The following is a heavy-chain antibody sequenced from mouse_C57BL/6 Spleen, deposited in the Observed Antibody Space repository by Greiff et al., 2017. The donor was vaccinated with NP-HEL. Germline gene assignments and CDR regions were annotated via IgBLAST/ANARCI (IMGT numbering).Heavy chain of an antibody. CDR3: ARLQDYYGTAWFAY. CDR2: IYWDDDK. D-gene: IGHD1-1*01. Sequence: QVTLKESGPGILQSSQTLSLTCSFSGFSLSTSGMGVSWIRQPSGKGLEWLAHIYWDDDKRYNPSLKSRLTISKDTSRNQVFLKITSVDTAATATYYCARLQDYYGTAWFAYWGQGTLVTVSA. J-gene: IGHJ3*01. V-gene: IGHV8-12*01. CDR1: GFSLSTSGMG.